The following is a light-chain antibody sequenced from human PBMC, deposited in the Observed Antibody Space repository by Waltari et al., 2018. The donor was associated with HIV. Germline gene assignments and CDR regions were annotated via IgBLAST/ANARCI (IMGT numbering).Light chain of an antibody. J-gene: IGKJ1*01. CDR3: QQYGTSPWT. Sequence: EIVLTQSPGTLSLSPGDRATLSCRASQSVSSRYVAWYQQKSGQAPRLVIYGASSRAAGIQDRFSGSGSGTDFTLTINRLEPEDFAVYYCQQYGTSPWTFGQGTKVEIK. CDR2: GAS. CDR1: QSVSSRY. V-gene: IGKV3-20*01.